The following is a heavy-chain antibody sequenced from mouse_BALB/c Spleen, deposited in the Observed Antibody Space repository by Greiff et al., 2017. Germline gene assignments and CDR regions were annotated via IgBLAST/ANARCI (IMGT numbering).Heavy chain of an antibody. CDR3: ARSGGSSPRWYAMDY. D-gene: IGHD1-1*01. V-gene: IGHV3-2*02. Sequence: EVQLQQSGPGLVKPSQSLSLTCTVTGYSITSDYAWNWIRQFPGNKLEWMGYISYSGSTSYNPSLKSRISITRDTSKNQFFLQLNSVTTEDTATYYCARSGGSSPRWYAMDYWGQGTSVTVSS. CDR1: GYSITSDYA. J-gene: IGHJ4*01. CDR2: ISYSGST.